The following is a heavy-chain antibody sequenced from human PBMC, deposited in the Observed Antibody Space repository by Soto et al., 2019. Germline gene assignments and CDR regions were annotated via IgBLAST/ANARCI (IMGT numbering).Heavy chain of an antibody. V-gene: IGHV1-2*04. CDR3: ARDYSFNRDSSAVVRGFDP. CDR1: GYTFTGYY. D-gene: IGHD3-22*01. CDR2: INPNSGGT. J-gene: IGHJ5*02. Sequence: ASVKVSCKASGYTFTGYYMHWVRQAPGQGLEWMGWINPNSGGTNYAQKFQGWVTMTRDTSISTAYMELSRLRSDDTVVYYCARDYSFNRDSSAVVRGFDPWGQGTLVPAPQ.